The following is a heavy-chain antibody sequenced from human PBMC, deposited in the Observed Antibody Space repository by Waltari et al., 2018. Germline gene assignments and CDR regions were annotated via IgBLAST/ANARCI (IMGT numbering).Heavy chain of an antibody. CDR1: GGPFSSYA. V-gene: IGHV1-69*04. CDR2: IIPILGIA. Sequence: QVQLVQSGAEVKKPGSSVKVSCKASGGPFSSYAIRCVLQAPGQGLEWMGRIIPILGIANYAQKFQGRVTITADKSTSTAYMELSSLRSEDTAVYYCARDRTDIVATIGTYYYGMDVWGQGTTVTVSS. J-gene: IGHJ6*02. CDR3: ARDRTDIVATIGTYYYGMDV. D-gene: IGHD5-12*01.